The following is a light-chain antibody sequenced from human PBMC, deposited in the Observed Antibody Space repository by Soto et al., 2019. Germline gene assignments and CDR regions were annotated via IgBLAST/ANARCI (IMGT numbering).Light chain of an antibody. V-gene: IGKV3-11*01. CDR3: QQRSNWPFT. CDR2: DAS. Sequence: EIVLTQSPATLSLSPGERATLSCRASQSVSSYLALYQQKPGKAPRLLIYDASNRATDIPDRFSGSGSGIEFTLSISSLEPEDFTVYYCQQRSNWPFTFGQGTQLESK. J-gene: IGKJ5*01. CDR1: QSVSSY.